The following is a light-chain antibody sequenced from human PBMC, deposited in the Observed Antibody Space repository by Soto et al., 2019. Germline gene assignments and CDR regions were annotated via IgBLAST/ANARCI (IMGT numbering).Light chain of an antibody. CDR1: NIGSQS. Sequence: SYVLTQPPSVSVAPEETARITCGGSNIGSQSVHWSQQKPGQAPVLVIYYDTKRPSGIPERISASNSGDTATLTISRVEAGDEADYYCQVWHRGDDRVIFGGGTKLTVL. CDR3: QVWHRGDDRVI. J-gene: IGLJ2*01. CDR2: YDT. V-gene: IGLV3-21*04.